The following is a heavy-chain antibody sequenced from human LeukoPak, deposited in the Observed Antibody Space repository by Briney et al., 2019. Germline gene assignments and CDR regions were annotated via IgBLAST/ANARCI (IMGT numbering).Heavy chain of an antibody. Sequence: GGSLRLSCAASGFTFSSYSMNWVRQAPTRGQEWVAFIRSDEKYINYADSVKGRFTISRDNSRNTLYLQMNSLRAEDTAIYYCTCDLNRSDGLWGQGTMVTVSS. CDR1: GFTFSSYS. V-gene: IGHV3-30*02. CDR3: TCDLNRSDGL. J-gene: IGHJ3*01. CDR2: IRSDEKYI. D-gene: IGHD2-8*01.